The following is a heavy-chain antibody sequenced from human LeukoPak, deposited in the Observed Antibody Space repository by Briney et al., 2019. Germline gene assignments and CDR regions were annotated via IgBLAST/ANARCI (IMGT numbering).Heavy chain of an antibody. CDR3: ARDGIGYCSSTSCYSYFQH. V-gene: IGHV1-69*05. Sequence: SVKVSCKASGGTFISYAISWLRQAPGQGREWRGGIIPIFGTANYAQKFQGRVTIPTDESTSTAYMELSSLRSEDTAVYSCARDGIGYCSSTSCYSYFQHWGQGTLVTVSS. J-gene: IGHJ1*01. CDR1: GGTFISYA. CDR2: IIPIFGTA. D-gene: IGHD2-2*01.